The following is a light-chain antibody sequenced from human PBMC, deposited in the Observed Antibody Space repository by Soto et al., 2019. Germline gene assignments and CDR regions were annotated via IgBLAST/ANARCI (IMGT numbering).Light chain of an antibody. CDR1: SSNIGAGYD. Sequence: QSVLTQPPSVSGAPGQRVTISCTGSSSNIGAGYDVHWYQQLPGRAPKLLMYFKSNRPSGVPDRFSGSKSGTSASLAITGLQAEDEADYYCQSYDSTLSGHYVFGTGTKLTVL. V-gene: IGLV1-40*01. CDR2: FKS. CDR3: QSYDSTLSGHYV. J-gene: IGLJ1*01.